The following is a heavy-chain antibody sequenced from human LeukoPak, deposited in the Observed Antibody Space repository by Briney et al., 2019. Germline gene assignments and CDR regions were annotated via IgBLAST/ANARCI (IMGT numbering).Heavy chain of an antibody. J-gene: IGHJ4*02. D-gene: IGHD2-2*01. CDR1: GFTFSSYG. CDR3: AKADIVVVPAANYFDY. V-gene: IGHV3-30*18. Sequence: PGGSLRLSCAASGFTFSSYGMHWVRQAPGKGLEWVAVISYDGSNRYYADSVKGRFTISRDNSKNTLYLQMNSLRAEDTAVYYCAKADIVVVPAANYFDYWGQGTLVTVSS. CDR2: ISYDGSNR.